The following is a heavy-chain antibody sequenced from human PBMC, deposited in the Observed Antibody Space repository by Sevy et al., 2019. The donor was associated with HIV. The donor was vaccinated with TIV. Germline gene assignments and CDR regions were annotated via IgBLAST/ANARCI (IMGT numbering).Heavy chain of an antibody. V-gene: IGHV1-24*01. D-gene: IGHD3-22*01. Sequence: ASAKVSCKVSGYTLTGLSMHWVRQAPGKGLEWMGSFDPEDGETIYAQNFQGRVTMTEDTSTDTAYMELSRLRSEDTAVYFCATTKDYYDSSGCPFDYWGQGTLVTVSS. CDR1: GYTLTGLS. J-gene: IGHJ4*02. CDR2: FDPEDGET. CDR3: ATTKDYYDSSGCPFDY.